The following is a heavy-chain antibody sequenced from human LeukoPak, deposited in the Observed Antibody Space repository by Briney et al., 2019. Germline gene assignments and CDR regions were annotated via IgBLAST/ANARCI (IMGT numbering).Heavy chain of an antibody. V-gene: IGHV3-11*04. CDR1: GFIFSDYY. CDR3: ARAGELRYMDV. J-gene: IGHJ6*03. Sequence: SLRLSCAASGFIFSDYYMSWIRQAPGKGREWVSTIKGTGLTTYYADSVKGRFTISRDNAKNSLFLQMSSLRVDDTAIYYCARAGELRYMDVWGKGTAVTVSS. D-gene: IGHD3-16*01. CDR2: IKGTGLTT.